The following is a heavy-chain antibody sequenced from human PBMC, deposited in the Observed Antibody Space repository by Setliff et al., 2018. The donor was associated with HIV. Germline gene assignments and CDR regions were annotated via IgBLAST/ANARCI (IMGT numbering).Heavy chain of an antibody. Sequence: PGESLKISCKGSGYSFTSYWIGWVRQMPGKGLEWMGIIYPGDSDTRYSPSFQGQVTISADKSISTAYLQWSSLKASDTAMYYCARHVKGRLTGITPGYFYIDVWGRGTAVTVSS. CDR3: ARHVKGRLTGITPGYFYIDV. CDR2: IYPGDSDT. J-gene: IGHJ6*03. V-gene: IGHV5-51*01. CDR1: GYSFTSYW. D-gene: IGHD3-10*01.